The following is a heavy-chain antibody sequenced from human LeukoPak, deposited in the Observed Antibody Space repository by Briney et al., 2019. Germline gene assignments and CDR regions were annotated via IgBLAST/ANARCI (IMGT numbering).Heavy chain of an antibody. CDR1: GGSISSYY. CDR3: ARERMAAAAEDY. J-gene: IGHJ4*02. D-gene: IGHD6-13*01. CDR2: IYYSGST. V-gene: IGHV4-59*01. Sequence: SETLSLTCTVSGGSISSYYWSWIRQPPGKGLEWIGYIYYSGSTNYNPSLKSRVTISVDTSKNQFSLKLSSVTAADTAVYYCARERMAAAAEDYWGQGTLVTVSS.